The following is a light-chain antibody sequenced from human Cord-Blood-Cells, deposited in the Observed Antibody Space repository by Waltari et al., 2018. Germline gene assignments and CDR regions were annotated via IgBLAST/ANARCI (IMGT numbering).Light chain of an antibody. J-gene: IGKJ1*01. Sequence: DIVMTQSPDSLAVSLGERASINCKSSQSVLYRSNNKNYLAWYQQKPGQPPKLLVYGASTRESGVPDRFSCSGSGTDFTLTISSLQAEDVAVYYCQQYYSTPRTFGQGTKVEIK. CDR1: QSVLYRSNNKNY. CDR2: GAS. CDR3: QQYYSTPRT. V-gene: IGKV4-1*01.